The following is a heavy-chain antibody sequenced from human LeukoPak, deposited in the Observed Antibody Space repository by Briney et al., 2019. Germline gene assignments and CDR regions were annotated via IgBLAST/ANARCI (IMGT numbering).Heavy chain of an antibody. D-gene: IGHD2-15*01. J-gene: IGHJ3*02. CDR2: TDYRSRWFY. Sequence: SQTLSLTCVISGDSVSSNIGAWTWIRQSPSRGLEWLVRTDYRSRWFYEYAVSVKGRITINLDTSKNQLSLEMNSVIPEDTAVYYCARDLVVAGGGHAFDIWGQGTMVTVSS. CDR3: ARDLVVAGGGHAFDI. CDR1: GDSVSSNIGA. V-gene: IGHV6-1*01.